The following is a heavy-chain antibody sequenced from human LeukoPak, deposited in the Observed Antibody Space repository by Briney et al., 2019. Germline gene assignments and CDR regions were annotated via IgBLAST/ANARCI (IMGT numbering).Heavy chain of an antibody. CDR1: GFTFSSYA. CDR3: AKTVNYGDYVTGFDY. J-gene: IGHJ4*02. D-gene: IGHD4-17*01. CDR2: IRTSGGST. Sequence: GGSLRLSCAASGFTFSSYAMGWVRQAPGRGLQWVSTIRTSGGSTVFADSVKGRFSISRDNSKNTLYLQMNSLRAEDTAVYYCAKTVNYGDYVTGFDYWGQGTLVTVSS. V-gene: IGHV3-23*01.